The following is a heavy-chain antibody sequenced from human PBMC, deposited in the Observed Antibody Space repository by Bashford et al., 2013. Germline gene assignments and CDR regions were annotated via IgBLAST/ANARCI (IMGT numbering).Heavy chain of an antibody. V-gene: IGHV1-46*01. Sequence: SVKVSCKASGYTFTSYYMHWVRQAPGQGLEWMGIINPSGGSTSYAQKFQGRVTMTRDTSTSTVYMELSSLRSEDTAVYYCARDREWELLSGAFDIWGQGTMVTVSS. J-gene: IGHJ3*02. CDR1: GYTFTSYY. CDR3: ARDREWELLSGAFDI. CDR2: INPSGGST. D-gene: IGHD1-26*01.